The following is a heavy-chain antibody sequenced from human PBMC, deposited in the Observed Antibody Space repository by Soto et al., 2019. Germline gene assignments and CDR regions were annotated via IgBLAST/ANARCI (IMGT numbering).Heavy chain of an antibody. CDR3: ARGGAGVTENWFDP. J-gene: IGHJ5*02. CDR2: INHSGST. V-gene: IGHV4-34*01. D-gene: IGHD3-10*01. Sequence: SETLCLTCAVDGGSFSDYCWSWIRQPPGKGLEWIGEINHSGSTNYNPSLKSRVTISVDTSKNQFSLKLRSVTAADTAVYYCARGGAGVTENWFDPWGQGTLVTVSS. CDR1: GGSFSDYC.